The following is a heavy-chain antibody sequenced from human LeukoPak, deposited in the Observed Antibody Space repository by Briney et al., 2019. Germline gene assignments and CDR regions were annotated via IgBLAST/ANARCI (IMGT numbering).Heavy chain of an antibody. Sequence: GGSLRLSCAASGFTFSSYWMSWVRQAPGKGREWGANIKQEGSEKYYVDSVKGRFTISRDNAKNSLYLQMNSLRAEDTAVYYCARTGKYYDFWSGYYLLFDYWGQGTLVTVSS. CDR3: ARTGKYYDFWSGYYLLFDY. CDR1: GFTFSSYW. D-gene: IGHD3-3*01. J-gene: IGHJ4*02. V-gene: IGHV3-7*03. CDR2: IKQEGSEK.